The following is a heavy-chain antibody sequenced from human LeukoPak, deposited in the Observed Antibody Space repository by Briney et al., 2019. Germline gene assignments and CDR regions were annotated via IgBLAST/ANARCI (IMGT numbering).Heavy chain of an antibody. CDR3: ARRLPAAGTLDY. V-gene: IGHV4-59*08. CDR2: IYYSGST. D-gene: IGHD6-13*01. CDR1: GGSISSYY. J-gene: IGHJ4*02. Sequence: SETLSLTCTVSGGSISSYYWSWIRQPPGKGLEWIGYIYYSGSTNYNPSLKSRVTLSVDTSKNQFSLKLSSVTAADTAVYYCARRLPAAGTLDYWGQGTPVTVSS.